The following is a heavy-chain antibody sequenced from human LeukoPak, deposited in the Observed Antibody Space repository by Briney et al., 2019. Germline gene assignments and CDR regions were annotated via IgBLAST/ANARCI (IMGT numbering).Heavy chain of an antibody. Sequence: PGGSLRLSCVASGFTFSSHGMHWVRQAPGKGLEWVAVIWYDASNKYYADSVKGRFTISRDNSKNTLYLQMNSLRAEETGVYYCARWGDNKILAYWGEGTLVTVSS. CDR1: GFTFSSHG. V-gene: IGHV3-33*01. D-gene: IGHD3-16*01. CDR2: IWYDASNK. J-gene: IGHJ4*02. CDR3: ARWGDNKILAY.